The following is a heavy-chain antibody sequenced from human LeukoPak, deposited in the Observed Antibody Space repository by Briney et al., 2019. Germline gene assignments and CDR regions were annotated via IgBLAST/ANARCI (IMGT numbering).Heavy chain of an antibody. CDR2: ISRSGDST. CDR1: GFTFSNYA. Sequence: GGSLRLSCTASGFTFSNYAMSWVRQAPGKGLEWVSGISRSGDSTFYTDSVKGRFTISRDNSKNTLYLQMNSLRAEDTAVYYCAKVYSSVWTHIGHFDYWGQGTLVTVSS. CDR3: AKVYSSVWTHIGHFDY. V-gene: IGHV3-23*01. D-gene: IGHD6-19*01. J-gene: IGHJ4*02.